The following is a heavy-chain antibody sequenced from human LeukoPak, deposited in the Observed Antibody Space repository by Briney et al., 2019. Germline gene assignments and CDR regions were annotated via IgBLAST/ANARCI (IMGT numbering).Heavy chain of an antibody. D-gene: IGHD2-21*02. CDR3: ARETRGDPGVFDI. Sequence: GGSLRLSCPASGFTVSTNYMSWVRQAPGKGLEWVSVIYSGGSTYYADSVKGRFTISRDNSKNTLYLQMNSLRTEDTAVYYCARETRGDPGVFDIWGQGTMVTVSS. V-gene: IGHV3-66*02. CDR2: IYSGGST. J-gene: IGHJ3*02. CDR1: GFTVSTNY.